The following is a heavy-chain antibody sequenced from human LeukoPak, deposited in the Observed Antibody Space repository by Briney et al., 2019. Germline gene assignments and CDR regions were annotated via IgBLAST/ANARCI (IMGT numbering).Heavy chain of an antibody. D-gene: IGHD4-23*01. Sequence: GSLRLSCAASGLSVSNNYVTWVRQPPGKGLEWVSVIYSDGSTYYADSVKGRFTISRDNSKNTLYLQMNSLRVEDTAVYYCTDTVAGRGQGTLVTVSS. CDR1: GLSVSNNY. V-gene: IGHV3-53*05. CDR2: IYSDGST. J-gene: IGHJ4*02. CDR3: TDTVAG.